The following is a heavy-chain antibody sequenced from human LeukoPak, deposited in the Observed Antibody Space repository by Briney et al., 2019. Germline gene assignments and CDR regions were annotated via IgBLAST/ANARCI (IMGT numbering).Heavy chain of an antibody. Sequence: GGSLRLSCAASGFIVSSYSMHWVRQAPGKGLEFVSAISANGRNTYYANSVKGRFTISRDNSKNTLYLQMGSLRAEDMAVYYCARSAIAAADSSAFDYWGQGTLVTVSS. CDR3: ARSAIAAADSSAFDY. V-gene: IGHV3-64*01. CDR2: ISANGRNT. J-gene: IGHJ4*02. D-gene: IGHD6-13*01. CDR1: GFIVSSYS.